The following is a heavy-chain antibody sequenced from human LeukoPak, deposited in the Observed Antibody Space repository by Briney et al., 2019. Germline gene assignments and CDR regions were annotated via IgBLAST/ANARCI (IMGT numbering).Heavy chain of an antibody. CDR2: INPKSGVT. Sequence: ASVKVSCKASEYTFTDYYMHWVRQPPGQGLEWLGWINPKSGVTNYAQKFQGRVTMTRDPSISSAYMELNSLRSDDTAVYYCARDAWLVGATNLYYFDHWGQGTLVTVSS. CDR3: ARDAWLVGATNLYYFDH. J-gene: IGHJ4*02. D-gene: IGHD1-26*01. CDR1: EYTFTDYY. V-gene: IGHV1-2*02.